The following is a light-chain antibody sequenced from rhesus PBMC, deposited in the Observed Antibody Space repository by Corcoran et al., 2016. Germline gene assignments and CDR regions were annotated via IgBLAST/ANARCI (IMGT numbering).Light chain of an antibody. Sequence: DIQMTHSPSSLSSSVEDTVTITYRASQGLVSWLAWYQQKPGKTPNLLIYKESSLQSGVPSRFSGSGSGTDFTLTSRSLQSEDVATYYCQQYSSRPLTFGGGTKVEIK. CDR3: QQYSSRPLT. V-gene: IGKV1-22*01. J-gene: IGKJ4*01. CDR1: QGLVSW. CDR2: KES.